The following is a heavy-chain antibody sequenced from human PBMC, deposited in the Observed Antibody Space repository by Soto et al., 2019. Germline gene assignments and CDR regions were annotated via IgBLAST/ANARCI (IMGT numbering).Heavy chain of an antibody. D-gene: IGHD3-9*01. CDR1: GYTFTGYY. Sequence: ASLKVSCKASGYTFTGYYMHWVRQAPGQGLEWMGWINPNSGGTNYAQKFQGWVTMTRDTSISTAYMELSRLRSDDTAVYYCARARSYYDILTGYYPRDYYYYGMDVWGQGTTVTVSS. CDR3: ARARSYYDILTGYYPRDYYYYGMDV. J-gene: IGHJ6*02. V-gene: IGHV1-2*04. CDR2: INPNSGGT.